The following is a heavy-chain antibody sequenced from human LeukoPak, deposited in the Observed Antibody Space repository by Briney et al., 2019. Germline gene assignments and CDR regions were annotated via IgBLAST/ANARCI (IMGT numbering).Heavy chain of an antibody. CDR1: GGTFSSFA. J-gene: IGHJ4*02. V-gene: IGHV1-69*13. CDR3: ARHRSSGYYYPDWIDY. Sequence: GASVKVSCKASGGTFSSFAISWVRQVPGQGLEWMGAVIPKFDTTNYAQKFQGRVTITADDSTSTAYMQLSSLRSGDTAVYYCARHRSSGYYYPDWIDYWGQGTLVTVSS. D-gene: IGHD3-22*01. CDR2: VIPKFDTT.